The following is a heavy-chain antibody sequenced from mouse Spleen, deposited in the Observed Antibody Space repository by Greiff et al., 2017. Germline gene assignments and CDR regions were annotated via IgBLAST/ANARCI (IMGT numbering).Heavy chain of an antibody. CDR2: INPYNGGP. Sequence: EVKLMESGPVLVKPGASVKMSCKASGYKFTDYYMNWVKQSHGKSLEWIGVINPYNGGPSYNQKLKGKDTLTVDKSSSTDYMELNSLTSEDSAVYYCARNYYGSIFDDWGQGTTLTVSS. CDR3: ARNYYGSIFDD. D-gene: IGHD1-1*01. V-gene: IGHV1-19*01. CDR1: GYKFTDYY. J-gene: IGHJ2*01.